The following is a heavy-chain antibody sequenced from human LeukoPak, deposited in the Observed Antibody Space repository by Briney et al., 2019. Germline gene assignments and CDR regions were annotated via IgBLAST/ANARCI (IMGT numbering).Heavy chain of an antibody. D-gene: IGHD6-19*01. CDR2: IYYSGST. Sequence: PSETLSLTCTVSGGSISSSSYYWGWIRQPPGKGLEWIGSIYYSGSTYHNPSLKSRVTISVDTSKNHFSLKLSSVTAADTAVYYCAKVGYSSGWYSGWFDPWGQGTLVTVSS. CDR1: GGSISSSSYY. V-gene: IGHV4-39*02. CDR3: AKVGYSSGWYSGWFDP. J-gene: IGHJ5*02.